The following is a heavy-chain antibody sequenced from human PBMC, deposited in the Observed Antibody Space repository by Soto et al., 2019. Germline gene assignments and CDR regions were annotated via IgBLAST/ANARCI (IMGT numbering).Heavy chain of an antibody. J-gene: IGHJ4*02. CDR2: VSPTGDTV. V-gene: IGHV3-9*01. CDR3: LKDDPNGSIED. D-gene: IGHD3-10*01. Sequence: VQVVASGGGLVQPGRSLRLSCAVSGFRFEQYVMHWVRQPPGKGLECVSTVSPTGDTVAYADSVEGRFTVSRDNAKNSLYLQMNSLKGDDTAFYDCLKDDPNGSIEDWGQGTLVTVSS. CDR1: GFRFEQYV.